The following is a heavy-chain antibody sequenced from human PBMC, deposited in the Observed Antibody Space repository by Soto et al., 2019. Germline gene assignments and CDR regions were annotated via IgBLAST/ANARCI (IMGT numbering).Heavy chain of an antibody. CDR3: ARDQAVAGKGKGYYGMDA. J-gene: IGHJ6*02. Sequence: PGESLKISCAASGFTFSSYGMHWVRQAPGKGLEWVAVIWYDGSNKYYADSVKGRFTISRENSKNTLYLQMNSLRAEDTAVYYCARDQAVAGKGKGYYGMDAWGQGTTVTVSS. D-gene: IGHD6-19*01. CDR2: IWYDGSNK. V-gene: IGHV3-33*01. CDR1: GFTFSSYG.